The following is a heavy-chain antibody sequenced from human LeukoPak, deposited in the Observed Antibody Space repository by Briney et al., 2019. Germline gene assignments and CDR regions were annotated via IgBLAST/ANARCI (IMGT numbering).Heavy chain of an antibody. V-gene: IGHV3-30*02. Sequence: GGSLRLSCAASGFPFSSYGMLCVLQAPGKGLYWVAFIRYDGSNKFYSDYVRGRFTISRDNSKSTLYLQMNSLRPEDTAVYYCAREDGWGQGTLVTVSS. CDR2: IRYDGSNK. J-gene: IGHJ4*02. CDR3: AREDG. CDR1: GFPFSSYG. D-gene: IGHD4-17*01.